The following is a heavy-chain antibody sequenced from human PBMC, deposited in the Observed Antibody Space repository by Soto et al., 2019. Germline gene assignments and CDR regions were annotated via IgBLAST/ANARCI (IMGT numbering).Heavy chain of an antibody. CDR1: GGSISSGDYY. Sequence: QVQLQESGPGLVKPSQTLSLTCTVSGGSISSGDYYWSWIRQPPGKGLGWIGYIYYSGSTYYNPSPESRVNLSVNTSKNQFSLKPGSVAGPDTAVYFRAGTNSLVRGGQAHYYYSGMDVWGQGTTVTVSS. D-gene: IGHD3-10*01. CDR2: IYYSGST. V-gene: IGHV4-30-4*01. CDR3: AGTNSLVRGGQAHYYYSGMDV. J-gene: IGHJ6*02.